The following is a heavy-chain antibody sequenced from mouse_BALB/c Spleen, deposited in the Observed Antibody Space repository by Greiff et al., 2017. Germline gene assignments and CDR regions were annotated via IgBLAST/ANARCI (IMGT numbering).Heavy chain of an antibody. Sequence: EVQLQQSGPELVKPGASVKVSCKASGYSFTDYNMYWVKQSHGKSLEWIGYIDPYNGGTSYNQKFKDKATLTVDKSSSTAYMQLSSPTSEDSAVYYCARLGYYGSTFAYWGQGTLVTVSA. CDR3: ARLGYYGSTFAY. V-gene: IGHV1S135*01. D-gene: IGHD1-1*01. CDR2: IDPYNGGT. J-gene: IGHJ3*01. CDR1: GYSFTDYN.